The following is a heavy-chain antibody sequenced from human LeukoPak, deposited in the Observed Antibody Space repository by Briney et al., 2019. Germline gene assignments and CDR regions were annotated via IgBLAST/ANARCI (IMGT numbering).Heavy chain of an antibody. J-gene: IGHJ4*02. CDR2: IYKTGST. CDR3: ARVRAASDY. CDR1: GGSISSSSHY. Sequence: SETLSLTCTASGGSISSSSHYWGWIRQPPGKGLEWIASIYKTGSTFYNPSLKSRVTISVDTSKNQFSLNLRSVTAADTAVYYCARVRAASDYWGQGTLVTVSS. V-gene: IGHV4-39*01. D-gene: IGHD5-18*01.